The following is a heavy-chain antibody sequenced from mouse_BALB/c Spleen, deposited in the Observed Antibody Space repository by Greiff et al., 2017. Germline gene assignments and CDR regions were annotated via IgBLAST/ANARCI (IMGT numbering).Heavy chain of an antibody. J-gene: IGHJ4*01. D-gene: IGHD2-14*01. CDR3: ARDYRYDGDYYAMDY. V-gene: IGHV5-17*02. CDR2: ISSGSSTI. Sequence: EWVAYISSGSSTIYYADTVKGRFTISGDNPKNTLFLQMTSLRSEDTAMYYCARDYRYDGDYYAMDYWGQGTSVTVSS.